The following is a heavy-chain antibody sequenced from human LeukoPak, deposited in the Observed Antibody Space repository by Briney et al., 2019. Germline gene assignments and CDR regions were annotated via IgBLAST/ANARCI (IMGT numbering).Heavy chain of an antibody. CDR3: ARAGPMVRGVIIKGLGFVGFDP. CDR1: GFTVSSNY. V-gene: IGHV3-66*01. CDR2: IYSGGST. J-gene: IGHJ5*02. D-gene: IGHD3-10*01. Sequence: GGSLRLSCAASGFTVSSNYMSWVRQAPGKGLEWVSVIYSGGSTYYADSVKGRFTMSRDNSKNTLYLQMNSLRAEDTAVYYCARAGPMVRGVIIKGLGFVGFDPWGQGTLVTVSS.